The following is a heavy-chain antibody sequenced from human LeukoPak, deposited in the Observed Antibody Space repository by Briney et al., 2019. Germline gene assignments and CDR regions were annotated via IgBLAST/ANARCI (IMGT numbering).Heavy chain of an antibody. Sequence: PSETLSLTCTVSGGSISSSSYYWGWIRQPPGKGLEWIGSIYYSGSTYYNPSLKSRVTISVDTSKNQFSLKLSSVTAADTAVYYCARGRYKMITFGGVTTDYWGQGTLVTVSS. J-gene: IGHJ4*02. V-gene: IGHV4-39*07. CDR2: IYYSGST. CDR1: GGSISSSSYY. CDR3: ARGRYKMITFGGVTTDY. D-gene: IGHD3-16*01.